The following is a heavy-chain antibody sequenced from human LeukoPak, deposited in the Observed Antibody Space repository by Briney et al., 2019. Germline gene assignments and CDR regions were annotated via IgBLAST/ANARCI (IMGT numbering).Heavy chain of an antibody. V-gene: IGHV4-61*08. CDR3: AGSTWLALPRY. CDR2: IYYSGST. J-gene: IGHJ4*02. D-gene: IGHD6-19*01. CDR1: GGSISSGGYY. Sequence: SETLSLTCTVSGGSISSGGYYWSWIRQPPGKGLEWIGYIYYSGSTNYNPSLKSRVTISVDTSKNQFSLKLSSVTAADTAVYYCAGSTWLALPRYWGQGTLVTVSS.